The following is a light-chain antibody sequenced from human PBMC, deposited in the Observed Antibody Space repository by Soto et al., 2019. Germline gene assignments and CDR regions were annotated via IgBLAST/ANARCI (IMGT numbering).Light chain of an antibody. Sequence: VMTKAPATLSVSPGEIATLSCRASQTINHNVDWYQLKDGQVPRLVIYGASTRATAIPARFSGSGSVTEFSLSIRSRQSEDFAEYHCQQDNNWPQTFGQGTKVEIK. J-gene: IGKJ1*01. CDR1: QTINHN. CDR3: QQDNNWPQT. CDR2: GAS. V-gene: IGKV3-15*01.